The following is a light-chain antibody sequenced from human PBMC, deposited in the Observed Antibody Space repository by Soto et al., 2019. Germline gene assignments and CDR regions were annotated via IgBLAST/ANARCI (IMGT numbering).Light chain of an antibody. CDR2: KAS. CDR1: QSIGDW. Sequence: DVPMTQTPSSLSASVGDRVILTCRASQSIGDWLAWYQQKPGKAPKLLIYKASSLESGVTTRFSGSGSGTDFTLTISSLQPEDFATYYDLQYICYVFGPGTKVDIK. J-gene: IGKJ3*01. V-gene: IGKV1-5*03. CDR3: LQYICYV.